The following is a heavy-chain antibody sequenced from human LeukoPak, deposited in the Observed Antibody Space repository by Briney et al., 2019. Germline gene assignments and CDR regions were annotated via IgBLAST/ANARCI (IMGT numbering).Heavy chain of an antibody. CDR1: GFTFSSST. D-gene: IGHD3-16*01. CDR3: AADLPGGAMFDP. J-gene: IGHJ5*02. CDR2: IVVGSGNT. V-gene: IGHV1-58*02. Sequence: SVKVSCKASGFTFSSSTIQWVRQARGQRLEEMGLIVVGSGNTNYAKNFQKRVTITRDMSTSTAHMEVSSLSSEDTAVYYCAADLPGGAMFDPWGQGTLVTVSS.